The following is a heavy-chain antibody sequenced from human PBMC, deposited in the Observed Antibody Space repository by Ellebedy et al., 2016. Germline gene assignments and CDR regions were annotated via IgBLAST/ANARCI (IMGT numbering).Heavy chain of an antibody. D-gene: IGHD3-10*01. Sequence: GGSLRLXCAASGFTFSNYNMNWVRQAPGKGLECISYISRSSSTIYYGDSVKGRFTISRDNAKNSLYLQMNSLRAEDTAVYYCARTVGTMVLNWFDPWGQGTLVTVSS. CDR1: GFTFSNYN. V-gene: IGHV3-48*04. CDR2: ISRSSSTI. J-gene: IGHJ5*02. CDR3: ARTVGTMVLNWFDP.